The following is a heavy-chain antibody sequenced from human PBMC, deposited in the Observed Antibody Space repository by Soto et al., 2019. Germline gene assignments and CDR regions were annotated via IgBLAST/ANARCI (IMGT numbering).Heavy chain of an antibody. CDR3: ASGVQLELYFDY. CDR2: IYYSGST. Sequence: QVQLQESGPGLVKPSETLSLTCTVSGGSISSYYWSWIRQPPGKGLEWIGYIYYSGSTNYNPSLTSRVTISVDTSKNQFSLKLSSVTAADTAVYYCASGVQLELYFDYWGQGTLVTVSS. CDR1: GGSISSYY. D-gene: IGHD1-1*01. J-gene: IGHJ4*02. V-gene: IGHV4-59*01.